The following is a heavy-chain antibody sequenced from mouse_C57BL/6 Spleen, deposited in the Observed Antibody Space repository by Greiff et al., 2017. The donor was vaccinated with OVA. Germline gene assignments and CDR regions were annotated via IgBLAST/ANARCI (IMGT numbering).Heavy chain of an antibody. CDR2: MYPGDGDT. J-gene: IGHJ3*01. CDR3: ARIDDSDGFAY. Sequence: QVQLQQSGPELVKPGASVKISCKASGYAFSSSWMNWVKQRPGKGLEWIGRMYPGDGDTNYNGKFKGKATLTADKSSSTAYMQLSSLTSEDSAVYFGARIDDSDGFAYWGQGTLVTVSA. V-gene: IGHV1-82*01. D-gene: IGHD2-4*01. CDR1: GYAFSSSW.